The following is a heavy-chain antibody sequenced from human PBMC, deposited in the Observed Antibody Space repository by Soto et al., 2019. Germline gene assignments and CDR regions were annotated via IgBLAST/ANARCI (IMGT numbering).Heavy chain of an antibody. Sequence: QVQLVESGGGVVQPGGSLRLSCAASGFTFSSYGMHWVRQAPGKGLEWVAVIWYDGSNKYYADSVKGRFTISRDNSKNTLYLQMNSLRAEDTAVYYCARDRHKYYDILTGYSTPYYFDYWGQGTLVTVSS. CDR2: IWYDGSNK. D-gene: IGHD3-9*01. CDR1: GFTFSSYG. CDR3: ARDRHKYYDILTGYSTPYYFDY. J-gene: IGHJ4*02. V-gene: IGHV3-33*01.